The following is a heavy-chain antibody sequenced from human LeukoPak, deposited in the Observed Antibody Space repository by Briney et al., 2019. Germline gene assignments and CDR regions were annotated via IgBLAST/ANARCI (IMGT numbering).Heavy chain of an antibody. J-gene: IGHJ3*02. D-gene: IGHD3-9*01. Sequence: SETLSLTCTVSGGSISSYYWSWIRQPPGKGLEWIGYIYYSGSTNYNPSLKSRVTISVDTSKNQSSLKLSSVTAADTAVYYCARLTSYDILTGYNDAFDIWGQGTMVTVSS. CDR2: IYYSGST. CDR1: GGSISSYY. CDR3: ARLTSYDILTGYNDAFDI. V-gene: IGHV4-59*01.